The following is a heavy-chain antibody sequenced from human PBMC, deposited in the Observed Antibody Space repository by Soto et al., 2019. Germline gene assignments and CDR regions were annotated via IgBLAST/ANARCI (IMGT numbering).Heavy chain of an antibody. D-gene: IGHD2-15*01. CDR3: ARDRGYCSGGSCSYNFDY. J-gene: IGHJ4*02. CDR1: GYTFTSYG. CDR2: ISAYNGNT. V-gene: IGHV1-18*01. Sequence: ASVKVSCKASGYTFTSYGISWVRQAPGQGLEWMGWISAYNGNTNYALKLQGRVTMTTDTSTSTAYMELRSLRSDDTAVYYCARDRGYCSGGSCSYNFDYWGQGTLVTVSS.